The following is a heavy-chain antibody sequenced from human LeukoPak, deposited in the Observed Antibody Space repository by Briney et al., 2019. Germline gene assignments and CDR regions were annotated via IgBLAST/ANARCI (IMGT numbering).Heavy chain of an antibody. J-gene: IGHJ5*02. CDR1: GYTFTSYD. D-gene: IGHD3-10*01. Sequence: GASVKVSCKASGYTFTSYDINWVRQATGQGLEWMGWMNPNSGNTGYAQKFQGRVTMTRNTSISTAYMELSSLRSEDTAVYYCARGPTFYYYGSGSSSARSNWFDPWGQGTLVTVSS. CDR2: MNPNSGNT. V-gene: IGHV1-8*01. CDR3: ARGPTFYYYGSGSSSARSNWFDP.